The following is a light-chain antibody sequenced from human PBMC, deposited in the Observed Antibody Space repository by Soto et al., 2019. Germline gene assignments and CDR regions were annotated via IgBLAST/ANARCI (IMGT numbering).Light chain of an antibody. J-gene: IGKJ2*01. CDR2: DAS. Sequence: DIQMTQSPSTLSASVGERVTITCRASQSISNWLAWYQQKPGQAPKLLIYDASTSESGVPSRFSGSGSGTEFTLTISSLQPDDFATYYCQQYDSYSYAFGQGTKLEIK. V-gene: IGKV1-5*01. CDR1: QSISNW. CDR3: QQYDSYSYA.